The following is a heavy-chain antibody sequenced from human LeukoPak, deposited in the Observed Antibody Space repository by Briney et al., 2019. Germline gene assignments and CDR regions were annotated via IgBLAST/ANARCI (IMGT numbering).Heavy chain of an antibody. CDR2: ISSSGSTI. V-gene: IGHV3-48*03. D-gene: IGHD1-1*01. CDR3: ARDAHTFATTWYNEYLQH. CDR1: GFTFSSYE. Sequence: GGSLGLSCAASGFTFSSYEMNWVRQAPGKGLEWVSYISSSGSTIYYADSVKGRFTISRDNAKNSLYLQMNSLRAEDTAVYYCARDAHTFATTWYNEYLQHWGQGTLVTVSS. J-gene: IGHJ1*01.